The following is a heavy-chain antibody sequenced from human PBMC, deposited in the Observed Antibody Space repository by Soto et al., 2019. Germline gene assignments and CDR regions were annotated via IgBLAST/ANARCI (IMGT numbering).Heavy chain of an antibody. D-gene: IGHD2-15*01. Sequence: QVQLLHSGAEVKKPGASVKVSCKAAGYTFRSYGIRWVRQTPGQGLEWVRWFSGYNGNPNNAQRLQGRVNMTTDTPTSTAYMELRSLRSDDTAVYYCAREDCSGGSCYRPLDYWGQGTLGTVSS. J-gene: IGHJ4*01. CDR2: FSGYNGNP. V-gene: IGHV1-18*01. CDR3: AREDCSGGSCYRPLDY. CDR1: GYTFRSYG.